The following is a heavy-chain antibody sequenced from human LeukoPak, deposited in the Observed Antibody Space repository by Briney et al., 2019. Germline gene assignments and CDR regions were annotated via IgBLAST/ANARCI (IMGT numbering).Heavy chain of an antibody. CDR2: ISGSSGNT. D-gene: IGHD3-22*01. J-gene: IGHJ3*02. Sequence: GGSLRLSCAASRFAFSSYAMTWVRPAPGKGLEWVSTISGSSGNTYYADSVKGRFTISRDNSKNKIYLQIKSLRAEDTAVYYCAKDAPYYYDSSGYGGAFDIWGQGTMVTVSS. CDR3: AKDAPYYYDSSGYGGAFDI. CDR1: RFAFSSYA. V-gene: IGHV3-23*01.